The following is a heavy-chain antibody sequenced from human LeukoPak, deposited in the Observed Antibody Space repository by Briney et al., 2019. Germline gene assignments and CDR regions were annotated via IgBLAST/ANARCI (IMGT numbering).Heavy chain of an antibody. CDR2: IYSCGST. D-gene: IGHD6-19*01. V-gene: IGHV3-66*01. Sequence: GGSLTLSCPASGFTVSSNYMSWLRQAPGKGLEWVGVIYSCGSTYYADSVKGRVTISRDNSKNTLHLQMSSLRPEDTAVYYCARDLAVAGTRTFDYWGQGTLVTVSS. CDR1: GFTVSSNY. J-gene: IGHJ4*02. CDR3: ARDLAVAGTRTFDY.